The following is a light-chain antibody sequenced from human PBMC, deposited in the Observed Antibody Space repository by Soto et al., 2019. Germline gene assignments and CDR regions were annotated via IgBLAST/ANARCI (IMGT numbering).Light chain of an antibody. J-gene: IGKJ1*01. CDR3: QQYNNWPRT. CDR1: QSVSSN. CDR2: GAS. Sequence: EIVMTQSPATLSVSPGERATLSCRASQSVSSNLAWYQQKPGQAPRLLIYGASTRATGIPARFSGSGSGQEFTLIISSLQSEDFAVYYCQQYNNWPRTFGQGTKVEIK. V-gene: IGKV3-15*01.